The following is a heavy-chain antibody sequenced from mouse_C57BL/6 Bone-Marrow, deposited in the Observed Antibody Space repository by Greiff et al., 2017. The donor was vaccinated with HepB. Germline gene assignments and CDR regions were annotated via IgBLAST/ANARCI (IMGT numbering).Heavy chain of an antibody. CDR1: GYAFSSSW. CDR3: ARWGGDYAMDY. J-gene: IGHJ4*01. V-gene: IGHV1-82*01. Sequence: QVQLQQSGPELVKPGASVKISCKASGYAFSSSWMNWVKQRPGKGLEWIGRIYPGDGDTNYNGKLKGKATLTADKSSSTAYMQLSSLTSEDSAVYFGARWGGDYAMDYWGQGTSVTVSS. CDR2: IYPGDGDT.